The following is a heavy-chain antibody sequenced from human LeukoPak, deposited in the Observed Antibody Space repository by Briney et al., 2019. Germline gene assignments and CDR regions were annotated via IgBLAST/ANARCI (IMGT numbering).Heavy chain of an antibody. CDR2: IRYDGSNK. V-gene: IGHV3-30*02. J-gene: IGHJ5*02. Sequence: GGSLRLSCAASGFTFSSYGMHWVRQAPGKGLEWVAFIRYDGSNKYYADSVKGRFTISRDNSKNTLYLQMNSLRAEDTAVYYCAKDYKSSWYEPYWFDPWGQGTLVTVSS. CDR3: AKDYKSSWYEPYWFDP. D-gene: IGHD6-13*01. CDR1: GFTFSSYG.